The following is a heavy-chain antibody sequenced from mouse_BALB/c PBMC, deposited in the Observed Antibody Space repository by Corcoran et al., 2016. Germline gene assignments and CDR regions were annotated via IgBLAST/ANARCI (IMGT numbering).Heavy chain of an antibody. CDR2: INSYNDGT. CDR1: GYTFTSYV. J-gene: IGHJ3*01. CDR3: ARSYDYGRRACFAY. D-gene: IGHD1-1*01. V-gene: IGHV1S136*01. Sequence: EVQLQQSGPELVKPGASVKMSCKASGYTFTSYVMHWVKQKPGQGLEWIGYINSYNDGTKYNEKFKGKARLTTDKSSSTAYMELSSLTSADSAVYYCARSYDYGRRACFAYWVQGTLVTVSA.